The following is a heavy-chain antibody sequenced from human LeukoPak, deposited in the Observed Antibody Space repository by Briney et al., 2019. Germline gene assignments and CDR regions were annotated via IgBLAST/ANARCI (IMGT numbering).Heavy chain of an antibody. CDR2: INHSGST. CDR1: GGSFSGYY. Sequence: KSSETLSLTCAVYGGSFSGYYWSWIRQPPGKGLEWIGEINHSGSTNYNPSPKGRVTISVDTSKNQFSLKLSSVTAADTAVYYCAREHDFWSGYYWFDPWGQGTLVTVSS. V-gene: IGHV4-34*01. J-gene: IGHJ5*02. CDR3: AREHDFWSGYYWFDP. D-gene: IGHD3-3*01.